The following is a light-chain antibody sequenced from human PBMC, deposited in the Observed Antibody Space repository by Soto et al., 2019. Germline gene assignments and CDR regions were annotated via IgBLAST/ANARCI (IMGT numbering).Light chain of an antibody. CDR2: EVS. J-gene: IGLJ2*01. CDR1: SSDVGGYNY. CDR3: SSYAGSNNLVV. V-gene: IGLV2-8*01. Sequence: QSVLTQPPSASGSTGQSVTISCTGTSSDVGGYNYVSWYQQHPGKAPKLMIYEVSKRPSRVPDRFSGSKSGNTASLTVSGLEAEDEADYYCSSYAGSNNLVVFGGGSKLTFL.